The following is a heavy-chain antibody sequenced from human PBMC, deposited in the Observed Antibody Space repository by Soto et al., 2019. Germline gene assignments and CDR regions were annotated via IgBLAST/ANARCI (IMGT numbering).Heavy chain of an antibody. D-gene: IGHD5-18*01. V-gene: IGHV3-48*02. CDR1: GITFSSYS. CDR3: VGDQDVHTPMVHGNY. J-gene: IGHJ4*02. CDR2: ISSSKTT. Sequence: DVQLVESGGGLVQPGASLRLSCTASGITFSSYSMNWVRQAPGKGLEWLSYISSSKTTYADSVKGRFTISRVNAKNSVYLQMTSLRDEDTAVYYCVGDQDVHTPMVHGNYWGRGTRVTVFS.